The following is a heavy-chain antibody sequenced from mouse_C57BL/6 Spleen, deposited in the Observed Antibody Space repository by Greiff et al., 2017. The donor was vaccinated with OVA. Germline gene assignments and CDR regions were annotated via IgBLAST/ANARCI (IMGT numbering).Heavy chain of an antibody. D-gene: IGHD1-1*02. CDR3: ARHASGGYRDYFDY. V-gene: IGHV5-6*01. Sequence: EVQLVESGGDLVKPGGSLKLSCAASGFTFSSYGMSWVRQTPDKRLEWVATISSGGSYTYYPDSVKGRFTISRDNAKNTLYLQMSSLKSADTAMYYGARHASGGYRDYFDYWGQGTTLTVSS. J-gene: IGHJ2*01. CDR1: GFTFSSYG. CDR2: ISSGGSYT.